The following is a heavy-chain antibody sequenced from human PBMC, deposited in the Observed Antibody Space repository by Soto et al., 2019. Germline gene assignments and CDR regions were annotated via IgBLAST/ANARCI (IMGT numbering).Heavy chain of an antibody. Sequence: GGSLRLSCAASGFTFSNFAMIWVRQAPGRGLEWVSAITGSAASTYYADSVKGRFTISRDNSKNTLYLQLNSLRFEDTAVYYCAKDDFTDRGDDYFDYWGPGTLVTVSS. V-gene: IGHV3-23*01. J-gene: IGHJ4*02. CDR3: AKDDFTDRGDDYFDY. CDR1: GFTFSNFA. D-gene: IGHD2-21*02. CDR2: ITGSAAST.